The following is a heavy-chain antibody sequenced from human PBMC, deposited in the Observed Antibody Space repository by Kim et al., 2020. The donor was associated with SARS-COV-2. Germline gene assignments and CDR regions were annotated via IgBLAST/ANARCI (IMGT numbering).Heavy chain of an antibody. Sequence: GGSLRLSCAASGFTFRNYAMHWVRQAPGKGLEWVAVITYDGSNNYYADSVKGRFTVSTDNSKNTLYLQMNSLRAEDTAVYYCARGEETMIVVVITTHDAIDIWGQGAMVTVSS. J-gene: IGHJ3*02. CDR1: GFTFRNYA. CDR2: ITYDGSNN. CDR3: ARGEETMIVVVITTHDAIDI. D-gene: IGHD3-22*01. V-gene: IGHV3-30-3*01.